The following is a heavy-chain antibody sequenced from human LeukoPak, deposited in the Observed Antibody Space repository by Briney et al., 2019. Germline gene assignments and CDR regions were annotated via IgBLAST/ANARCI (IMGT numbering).Heavy chain of an antibody. V-gene: IGHV3-30*04. J-gene: IGHJ6*02. Sequence: PGRSLRLSCAASGFTFSSYVMHWVRQAPGKGLEWVAVISYDGSNKYYADSVKGRFTISRDKSKNTLYLQMNSLRAEDTAVYYCARDLTAAAGTIYGMNVWGQGTTVTVSS. D-gene: IGHD6-13*01. CDR2: ISYDGSNK. CDR3: ARDLTAAAGTIYGMNV. CDR1: GFTFSSYV.